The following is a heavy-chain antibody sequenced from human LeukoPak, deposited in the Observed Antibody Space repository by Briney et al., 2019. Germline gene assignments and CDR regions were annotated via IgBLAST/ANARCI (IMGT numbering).Heavy chain of an antibody. Sequence: SETLSLTCTVSGGSISSYYWSWIGQSPGKGLEWIGYIYYSGSTNYNPSLKSRATISVDTSKNLFSLKLSSVTAADTAVYYCARYTAMVAFHAHGFDIWGQGTMVTVSS. J-gene: IGHJ3*02. CDR2: IYYSGST. D-gene: IGHD5-18*01. CDR1: GGSISSYY. V-gene: IGHV4-59*01. CDR3: ARYTAMVAFHAHGFDI.